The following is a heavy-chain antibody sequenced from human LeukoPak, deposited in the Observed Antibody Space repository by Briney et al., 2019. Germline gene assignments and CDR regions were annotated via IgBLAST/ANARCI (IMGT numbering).Heavy chain of an antibody. Sequence: SETLSLTCAVSGGSISSGGYSWSWIRQPPGKGLEWIGYIYYSGSTYYNPSLKSRVTISVDTSKNQFSLKLSSVTAADTAVYYCARRLYYGPEAGWGQGTLVTVSS. J-gene: IGHJ4*02. CDR3: ARRLYYGPEAG. V-gene: IGHV4-30-4*07. CDR2: IYYSGST. D-gene: IGHD3-10*01. CDR1: GGSISSGGYS.